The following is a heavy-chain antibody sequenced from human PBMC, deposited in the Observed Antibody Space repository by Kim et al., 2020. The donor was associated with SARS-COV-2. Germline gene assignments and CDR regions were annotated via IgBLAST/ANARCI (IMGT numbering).Heavy chain of an antibody. J-gene: IGHJ6*02. CDR1: GFTFSSYA. CDR3: ARVDGSIVGATNYYYGMDV. CDR2: ISYDGSNK. V-gene: IGHV3-30*04. Sequence: GGSLRLSCAASGFTFSSYAMHWVRQAPGKGLEWVAVISYDGSNKYYADSVKGRFTISRDNSKNTLYLQMNSLRAEDTAVYYCARVDGSIVGATNYYYGMDVWGQGTTVTVSS. D-gene: IGHD1-26*01.